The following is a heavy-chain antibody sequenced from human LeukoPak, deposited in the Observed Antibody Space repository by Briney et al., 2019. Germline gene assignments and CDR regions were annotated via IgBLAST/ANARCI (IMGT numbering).Heavy chain of an antibody. D-gene: IGHD4-17*01. Sequence: GGSLRLSCAASGFTFSSYWMSWVRQAPGKGLEWVANIKQDGSEKYYVDSVKGRFTISRDNAKNSLYLQMNSLRAEDTAVYYCIRDTVTTRYYFDYRGQGTLVTVSS. CDR3: IRDTVTTRYYFDY. V-gene: IGHV3-7*04. CDR1: GFTFSSYW. J-gene: IGHJ4*02. CDR2: IKQDGSEK.